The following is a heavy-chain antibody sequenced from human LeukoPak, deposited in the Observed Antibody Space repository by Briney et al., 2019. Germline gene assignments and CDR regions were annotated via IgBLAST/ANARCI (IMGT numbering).Heavy chain of an antibody. Sequence: SETLSLTCTVSGGSISSYYWSWIRQPAGKGLEWIGRIYTSGSTNYNPSLKSRVTMSVDTSKNQFSLKLSSVTAADTAVYYCARDQDSSSWYHWFDPRGQGTLVTVSS. CDR3: ARDQDSSSWYHWFDP. CDR2: IYTSGST. D-gene: IGHD6-13*01. J-gene: IGHJ5*02. V-gene: IGHV4-4*07. CDR1: GGSISSYY.